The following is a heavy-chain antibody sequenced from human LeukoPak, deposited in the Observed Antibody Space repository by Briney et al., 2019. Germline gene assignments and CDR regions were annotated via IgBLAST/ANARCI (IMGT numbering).Heavy chain of an antibody. Sequence: TSETLSLTCAVSGYSISSNNWWGWIWQPPGEGLEWIGYIYYSGTTYYNPSLKSRVTMSIDTSKNQLSLKVSSVTAVDTALYYCARHYCSTTSCYVDYWGQGTLVTVSS. V-gene: IGHV4-28*01. D-gene: IGHD2-2*01. CDR3: ARHYCSTTSCYVDY. J-gene: IGHJ4*02. CDR2: IYYSGTT. CDR1: GYSISSNNW.